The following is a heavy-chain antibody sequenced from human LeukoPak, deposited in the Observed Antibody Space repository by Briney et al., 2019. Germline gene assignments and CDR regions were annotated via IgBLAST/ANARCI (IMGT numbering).Heavy chain of an antibody. Sequence: GGSLRLSCAASGFTFSSYWMSWVRQAPGKGQEWVANIKQDGSEKYYVDSVKGRFTISRDNAKNSLYLQMNSLRAEDTAVYYCARERSLVYVPSFDYWGQGTLVTVSS. CDR1: GFTFSSYW. D-gene: IGHD2-8*01. CDR2: IKQDGSEK. CDR3: ARERSLVYVPSFDY. V-gene: IGHV3-7*01. J-gene: IGHJ4*02.